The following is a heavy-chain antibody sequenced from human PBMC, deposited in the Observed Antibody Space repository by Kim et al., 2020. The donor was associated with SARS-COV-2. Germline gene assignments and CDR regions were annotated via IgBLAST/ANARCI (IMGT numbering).Heavy chain of an antibody. CDR2: ISSSGSTI. Sequence: GGSLRLSCAASGFTFSSYEMNWVRQAPGKGLEWVSYISSSGSTIYYADSVKGRFTISRDNAKNSLYLQMNSLRAEDTAVYYCARENVEMATLDYWGQGTLVTVSS. D-gene: IGHD5-12*01. V-gene: IGHV3-48*03. J-gene: IGHJ4*02. CDR1: GFTFSSYE. CDR3: ARENVEMATLDY.